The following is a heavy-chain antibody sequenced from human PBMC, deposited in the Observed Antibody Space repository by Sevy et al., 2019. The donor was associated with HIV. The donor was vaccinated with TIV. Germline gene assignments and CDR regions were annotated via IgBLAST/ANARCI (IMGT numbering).Heavy chain of an antibody. Sequence: GGCLRLSCAASGFTFSIYAMSWVRQAPGKGLEWVSTFSADSTYYADSVKGRFTISRDNSHNTLYLQMNSLRADDTAVYYCAKRSGPVNRAFDYWGQGTLVTVSS. J-gene: IGHJ4*02. CDR2: FSADST. D-gene: IGHD3-10*01. CDR1: GFTFSIYA. CDR3: AKRSGPVNRAFDY. V-gene: IGHV3-23*01.